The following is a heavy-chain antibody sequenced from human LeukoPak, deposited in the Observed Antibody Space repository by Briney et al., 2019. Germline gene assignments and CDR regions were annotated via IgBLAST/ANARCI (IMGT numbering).Heavy chain of an antibody. Sequence: PGGSLRLSCAASGFDLNTYEMNWVRQAPGKGLEWVSSIGDAGTYYADSVKGRFTISRDNSKNMLYLQLNSLRAGDTAMYYCAKNLGPFDVRGQGTMVTVSS. J-gene: IGHJ3*01. D-gene: IGHD3-16*01. CDR2: IGDAGT. CDR1: GFDLNTYE. V-gene: IGHV3-53*01. CDR3: AKNLGPFDV.